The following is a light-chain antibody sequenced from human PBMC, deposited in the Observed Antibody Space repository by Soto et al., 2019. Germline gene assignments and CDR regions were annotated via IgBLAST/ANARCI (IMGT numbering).Light chain of an antibody. CDR2: YDS. J-gene: IGLJ1*01. V-gene: IGLV3-21*04. CDR3: QVWDIMTDNYV. CDR1: NIGDKR. Sequence: SYELTQPPSVSVAPEKTTTITCGGNNIGDKRVHWYRQKSGQAPVLLISYDSDRPSGIPERFSGSNSGNTATLTISRVEAGDEADYYCQVWDIMTDNYVLGGGTKVT.